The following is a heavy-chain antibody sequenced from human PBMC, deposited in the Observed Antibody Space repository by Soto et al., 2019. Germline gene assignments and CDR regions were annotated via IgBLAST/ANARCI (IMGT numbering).Heavy chain of an antibody. CDR2: IYWDDDK. V-gene: IGHV2-5*02. CDR3: AHRLTATAFDI. Sequence: SGPTLVNPTQTLTLTCTFSGFSLSTSGVAVGWIRQPPGKALEWLALIYWDDDKRYSPPMKGRLTITRDTSKNQVVLIMTNMDPEDTATYYCAHRLTATAFDIWGQGTMVTVSS. D-gene: IGHD2-21*02. J-gene: IGHJ3*02. CDR1: GFSLSTSGVA.